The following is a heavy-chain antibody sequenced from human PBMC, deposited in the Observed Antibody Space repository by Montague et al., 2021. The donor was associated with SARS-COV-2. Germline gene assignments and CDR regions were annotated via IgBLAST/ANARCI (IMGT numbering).Heavy chain of an antibody. CDR3: ARVGGGTTRYFDN. D-gene: IGHD1-1*01. J-gene: IGHJ4*02. CDR2: TNHNGGT. CDR1: GVSLSGAF. V-gene: IGHV4-34*01. Sequence: SETLSLTCAVSGVSLSGAFWSWVRQPPGKRLEWIGETNHNGGTNYNPSLNSRVTILVDTSRNQFSLNLRSVTAADTAVYYCARVGGGTTRYFDNWGQGTLVTVSS.